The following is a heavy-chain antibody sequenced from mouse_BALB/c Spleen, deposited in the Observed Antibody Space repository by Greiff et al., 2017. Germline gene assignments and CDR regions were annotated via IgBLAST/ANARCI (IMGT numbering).Heavy chain of an antibody. J-gene: IGHJ4*01. CDR2: ISSGSSTI. V-gene: IGHV5-17*02. D-gene: IGHD2-13*01. Sequence: EVQGVESGGGLVQPGGSRKLSCAASGFTFSSFGMHWVRQAPEKGLEWVAYISSGSSTIYYADTVKGRFTISRDNPKNTLFLQMTSLRSEDTAMYYCARKAMTEYYAMDYWGQGTSVTVSS. CDR3: ARKAMTEYYAMDY. CDR1: GFTFSSFG.